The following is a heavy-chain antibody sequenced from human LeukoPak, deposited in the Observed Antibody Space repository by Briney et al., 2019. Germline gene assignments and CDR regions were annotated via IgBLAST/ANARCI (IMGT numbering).Heavy chain of an antibody. CDR1: GFTFSSYA. CDR2: ISYDGSMK. J-gene: IGHJ4*02. V-gene: IGHV3-30-3*01. Sequence: PGRSLRLSCAASGFTFSSYAMHWVRQAPGKGLEWVAVISYDGSMKYYADSVKGRFTISRDNSKNTLYLQMNSLSAEDTAVYYCAKDGGWNFDYWGQGTLVTFSS. CDR3: AKDGGWNFDY. D-gene: IGHD6-19*01.